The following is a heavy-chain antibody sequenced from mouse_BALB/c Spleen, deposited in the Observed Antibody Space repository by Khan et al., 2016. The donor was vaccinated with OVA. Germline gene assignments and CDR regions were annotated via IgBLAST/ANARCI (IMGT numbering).Heavy chain of an antibody. Sequence: QVQLKQSGAELVRPGSSVKISCKASGYAFSSYWMNWVKQRPGQGLEWIGQIYPGDGDTNYNGKFKGKATLTADKSSSTAYMQLSSLTSEDSVFYCGARERAHYGTAWFAYWGQGTLVTVSA. CDR3: ARERAHYGTAWFAY. J-gene: IGHJ3*01. D-gene: IGHD1-2*01. V-gene: IGHV1-80*01. CDR1: GYAFSSYW. CDR2: IYPGDGDT.